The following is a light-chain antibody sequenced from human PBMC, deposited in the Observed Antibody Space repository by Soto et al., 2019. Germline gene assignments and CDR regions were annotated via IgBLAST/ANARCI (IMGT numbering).Light chain of an antibody. CDR1: HSVSSSY. V-gene: IGKV3-20*01. J-gene: IGKJ5*01. CDR3: QQYGSSRIT. Sequence: EIVLTQSPGTLSLSPGERATLSCRASHSVSSSYLAWYQQKPGQAPRLLIYAASSRATGIPDRFSGSGSGTDFTLTISRLEPGDFAVYYCQQYGSSRITFGQGTRLEIK. CDR2: AAS.